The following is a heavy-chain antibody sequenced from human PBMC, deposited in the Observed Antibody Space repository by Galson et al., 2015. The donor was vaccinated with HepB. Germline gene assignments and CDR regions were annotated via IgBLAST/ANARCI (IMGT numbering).Heavy chain of an antibody. CDR2: IIPIFGTA. CDR1: GGTFSSYA. CDR3: AIPIKDMAQWGEFDY. V-gene: IGHV1-69*06. D-gene: IGHD1-26*01. Sequence: SVKVSCKASGGTFSSYAISWVRQAPGQGLEWMGGIIPIFGTANYAQEFQGRVTITADKSTSTAYMELSSLRSEDTAVYYCAIPIKDMAQWGEFDYWGQGTLVTVSS. J-gene: IGHJ4*02.